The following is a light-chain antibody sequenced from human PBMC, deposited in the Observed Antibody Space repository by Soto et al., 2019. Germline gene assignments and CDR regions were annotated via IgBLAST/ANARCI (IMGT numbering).Light chain of an antibody. CDR2: GAS. V-gene: IGKV3-15*01. CDR3: QQYNNWPPLT. J-gene: IGKJ4*01. CDR1: QSVSSN. Sequence: ERVMTQSPATLSVSPGQRATLSCRASQSVSSNLAWYQEKPGQAPSLLIYGASTRATGIPARFSGSGSGTEFTLTISSLQSGDFAVHYCQQYNNWPPLTFGGGTKVEIK.